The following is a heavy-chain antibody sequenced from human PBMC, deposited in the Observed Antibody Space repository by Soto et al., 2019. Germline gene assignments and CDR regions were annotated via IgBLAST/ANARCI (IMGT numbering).Heavy chain of an antibody. Sequence: ASVKVSCKASGYTFTSYGISWVRQAPGQGLEWTGWISAYNGNTNYAQKLQGRVTMTTDTSTSTAYMELRSLRSDDTAVYYCARSTKPLDYYGMDVWGQGTTVTVSS. CDR2: ISAYNGNT. J-gene: IGHJ6*02. CDR1: GYTFTSYG. CDR3: ARSTKPLDYYGMDV. V-gene: IGHV1-18*04.